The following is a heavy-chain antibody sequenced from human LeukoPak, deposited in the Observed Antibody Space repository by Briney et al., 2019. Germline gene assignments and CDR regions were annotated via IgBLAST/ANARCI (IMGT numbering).Heavy chain of an antibody. CDR3: AKVVEPAKYWFDP. CDR1: GGSISSYY. D-gene: IGHD2-2*01. CDR2: IYYSGST. Sequence: SETLSLTCTVSGGSISSYYWSWIRQPPGKGLEWIGYIYYSGSTNYNPSLKSRVTISVDTSKNQFSLKLSSVTAADTAVYYCAKVVEPAKYWFDPWGQGTLVTVSS. V-gene: IGHV4-59*08. J-gene: IGHJ5*02.